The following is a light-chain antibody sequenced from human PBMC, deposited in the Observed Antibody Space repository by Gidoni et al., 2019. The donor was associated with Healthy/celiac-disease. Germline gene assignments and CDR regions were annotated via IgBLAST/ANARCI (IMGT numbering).Light chain of an antibody. V-gene: IGKV1-12*02. J-gene: IGKJ3*01. CDR1: QGISSW. CDR3: QQANSFPFT. Sequence: DIQMTQSPSSVSASVGDRVTITCRASQGISSWLAWDQRKPGKAPKRLIYAASSLQSVVPSRFSGSGSGTEFTLTISSLQPEDFATYDCQQANSFPFTFGPGTKVDIK. CDR2: AAS.